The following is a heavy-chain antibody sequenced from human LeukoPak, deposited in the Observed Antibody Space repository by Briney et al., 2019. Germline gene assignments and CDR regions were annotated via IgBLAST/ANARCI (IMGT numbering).Heavy chain of an antibody. CDR2: IKQDGSEK. CDR3: ASDHDAFDI. CDR1: GFTFSSYW. V-gene: IGHV3-7*01. Sequence: GGSLRLSCAASGFTFSSYWMGWVRQAPGKGLEWVANIKQDGSEKYYVDSVKGRFTISRDNAKNSLYLQMNSLRAEDTAVYYYASDHDAFDIWGQGTMVTVSS. J-gene: IGHJ3*02.